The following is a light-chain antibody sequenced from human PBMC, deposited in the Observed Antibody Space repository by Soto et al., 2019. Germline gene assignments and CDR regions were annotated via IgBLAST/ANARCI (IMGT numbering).Light chain of an antibody. CDR2: DVS. V-gene: IGLV2-14*01. CDR3: SSYTGNTKLPYV. J-gene: IGLJ1*01. CDR1: SSDVGGYNY. Sequence: QSALTQPASVSGSPGQSITISCTGTSSDVGGYNYVSWYQHHPGKAPKLMIDDVSNRPSGVSDRFFGSKSGNTASLTISGLQAEDEADYYGSSYTGNTKLPYVFGTGTKVTVL.